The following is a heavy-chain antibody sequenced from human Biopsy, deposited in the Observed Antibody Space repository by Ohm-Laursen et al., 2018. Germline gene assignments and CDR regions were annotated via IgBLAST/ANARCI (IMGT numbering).Heavy chain of an antibody. D-gene: IGHD3-3*01. CDR1: GYTFSMYA. CDR2: SSAYNGKT. CDR3: ARGRPSVSTYGVD. J-gene: IGHJ4*02. Sequence: GSSVKVSCKASGYTFSMYAIIWVRQAPGQGLEWMGWSSAYNGKTNYAQKFQGRLTMTTDTSTSTAYMELRSLRSDDTAVYYCARGRPSVSTYGVDWGQGTLVTVSS. V-gene: IGHV1-18*01.